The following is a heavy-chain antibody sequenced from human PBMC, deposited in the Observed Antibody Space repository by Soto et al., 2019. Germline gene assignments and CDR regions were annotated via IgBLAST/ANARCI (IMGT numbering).Heavy chain of an antibody. J-gene: IGHJ6*02. CDR2: ISGSGGST. CDR1: GFTFSSYA. V-gene: IGHV3-23*01. Sequence: GGSLRLSCAASGFTFSSYAMSWVRQAPGKGLEWVSAISGSGGSTYYADSVKGRFTISRDNSKNTLYLQMNSLRAEDTAVYYCAKSSYGSGSYYNYYYGMDVWGQGTTVTVSS. D-gene: IGHD3-10*01. CDR3: AKSSYGSGSYYNYYYGMDV.